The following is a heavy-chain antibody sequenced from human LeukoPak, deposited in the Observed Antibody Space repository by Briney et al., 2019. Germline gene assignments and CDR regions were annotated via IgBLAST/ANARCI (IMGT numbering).Heavy chain of an antibody. J-gene: IGHJ4*02. Sequence: SETLSLTCAVYGGSFSGYYWSWIRQPPGKGLEWIGEINHSGSTNYNPSLKSRVTISVDTSKNQFSLKLSSVTAADTAVYYCARRRKYYDILTGYPLYYFDYWGQGTLVTASS. CDR3: ARRRKYYDILTGYPLYYFDY. V-gene: IGHV4-34*01. CDR1: GGSFSGYY. D-gene: IGHD3-9*01. CDR2: INHSGST.